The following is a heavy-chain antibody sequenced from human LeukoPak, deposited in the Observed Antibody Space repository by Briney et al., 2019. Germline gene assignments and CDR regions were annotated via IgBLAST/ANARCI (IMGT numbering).Heavy chain of an antibody. Sequence: GGSLRLSCTASGFTFGDYAMSWVRQAPGKGLEWVGFIRSKAYGGTTEYAASVKGRFTISRDDSKSIAYLQMNSLKTEDTAVYYCTRDLIKRQLRYFDWSLHDAFDIWGQGTMVTVSS. CDR3: TRDLIKRQLRYFDWSLHDAFDI. J-gene: IGHJ3*02. CDR1: GFTFGDYA. CDR2: IRSKAYGGTT. D-gene: IGHD3-9*01. V-gene: IGHV3-49*04.